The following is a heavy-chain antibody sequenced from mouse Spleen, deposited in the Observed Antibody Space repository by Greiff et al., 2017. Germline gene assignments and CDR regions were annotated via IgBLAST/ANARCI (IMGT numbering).Heavy chain of an antibody. Sequence: EVKLMESGGGLVKPGGSLKLSCAASGFTFSSYAMSWVRQTPEKRLEWVAAINSNGGSTYYPDTVKDRFTISRDNAKNTLYLQMSSLRSEDTALYYCARQEVYYGYDGFAYWGQGTLVTVSA. D-gene: IGHD2-2*01. V-gene: IGHV5-6-2*01. CDR1: GFTFSSYA. CDR2: INSNGGST. J-gene: IGHJ3*01. CDR3: ARQEVYYGYDGFAY.